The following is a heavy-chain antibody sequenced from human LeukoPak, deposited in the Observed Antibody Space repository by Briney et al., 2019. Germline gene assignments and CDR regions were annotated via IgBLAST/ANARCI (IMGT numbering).Heavy chain of an antibody. V-gene: IGHV1-69*04. Sequence: GASVKVSCKASGGTFSSYAISWVRQAPGQGLEWMGRIIPILGIANYAQKFQGRVTITADKSTSTAYMELSSLRSEDTAVYYCASSSVLLWFGELLSSAEYFQHWGQGTLVTVSS. J-gene: IGHJ1*01. CDR1: GGTFSSYA. CDR2: IIPILGIA. CDR3: ASSSVLLWFGELLSSAEYFQH. D-gene: IGHD3-10*01.